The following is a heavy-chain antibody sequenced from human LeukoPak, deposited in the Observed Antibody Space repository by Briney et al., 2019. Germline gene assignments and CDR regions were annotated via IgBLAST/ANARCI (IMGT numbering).Heavy chain of an antibody. D-gene: IGHD3-10*01. CDR2: IYYSGST. J-gene: IGHJ5*02. CDR1: GGSISSSSYY. Sequence: PSETLSLTCTVSGGSISSSSYYWGWIRQPPGKGLEWIGSIYYSGSTYYNPSLKSRVTISVDTSKNQFSLKLSSVTAADTAVYYCARDRFSIEENWFDPWGQGTLVTVSS. CDR3: ARDRFSIEENWFDP. V-gene: IGHV4-39*07.